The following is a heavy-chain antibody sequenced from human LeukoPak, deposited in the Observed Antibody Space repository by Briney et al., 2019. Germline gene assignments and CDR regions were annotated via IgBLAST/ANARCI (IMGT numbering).Heavy chain of an antibody. CDR2: TYYRSKWYN. J-gene: IGHJ6*02. CDR1: GDTVSSNSPA. Sequence: SRTLSLTCAISGDTVSSNSPAWSCTRPSPSRGLESLGRTYYRSKWYNDYAVSVKSRRTITTDTSEHQFSLQLNSVTPEDTAAYYCACTRGSGGYGMDVWGQGTTVTVSS. V-gene: IGHV6-1*01. D-gene: IGHD2-15*01. CDR3: ACTRGSGGYGMDV.